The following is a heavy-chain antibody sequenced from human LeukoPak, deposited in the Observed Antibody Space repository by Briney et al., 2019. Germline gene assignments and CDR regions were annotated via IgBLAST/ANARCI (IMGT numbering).Heavy chain of an antibody. CDR1: GFTFSSYA. Sequence: GGSLRLSCAASGFTFSSYAMSWVRQAPGKGLECVSTMTGSGSITRYADSVKDRFTISRDSSKNTIYLQMNSLRAEDTAVFYCAKSGGGTTKNKYYFDYWGQGTLVTVSS. CDR2: MTGSGSIT. D-gene: IGHD3-10*01. V-gene: IGHV3-23*01. J-gene: IGHJ4*02. CDR3: AKSGGGTTKNKYYFDY.